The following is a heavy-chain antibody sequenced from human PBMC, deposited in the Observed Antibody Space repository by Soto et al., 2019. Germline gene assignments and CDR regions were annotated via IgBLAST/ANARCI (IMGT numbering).Heavy chain of an antibody. CDR2: IRDKAHSYTT. J-gene: IGHJ4*02. V-gene: IGHV3-72*01. CDR3: AKIGYCRETRGDWPDY. CDR1: GFTFSDHY. Sequence: EVQVVESGGGLVQPGGSLTLSCAASGFTFSDHYMDWVRQAPGKGLEWVGRIRDKAHSYTTPYAASVQGRFTISRDESSNSLYLHMNSLRIEDTAVYDCAKIGYCRETRGDWPDYWGRGTLVSVSS. D-gene: IGHD2-15*01.